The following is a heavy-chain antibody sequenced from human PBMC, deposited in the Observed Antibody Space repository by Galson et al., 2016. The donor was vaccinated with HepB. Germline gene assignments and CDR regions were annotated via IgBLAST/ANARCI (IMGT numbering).Heavy chain of an antibody. D-gene: IGHD6-13*01. CDR2: INPNGGDT. J-gene: IGHJ4*02. CDR3: ARGRYSSSWYGDFDY. CDR1: GFDFGHYW. V-gene: IGHV3-7*03. Sequence: SLRLSCAASGFDFGHYWMSWARQAPGEGLEWVANINPNGGDTYYVASVRGRFVISRDNAKNVLVLQMTTLRGEDTALYYCARGRYSSSWYGDFDYWGQGTLVTASS.